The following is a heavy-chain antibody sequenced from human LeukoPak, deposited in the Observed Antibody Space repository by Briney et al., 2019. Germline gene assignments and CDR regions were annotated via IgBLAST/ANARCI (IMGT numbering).Heavy chain of an antibody. CDR3: TYSRAFDY. CDR1: GGSFSGYY. CDR2: INHSGST. V-gene: IGHV4-34*01. J-gene: IGHJ4*02. Sequence: SETLSLTCAVSGGSFSGYYWSWIRQPPGKGLEWIGEINHSGSTNYNPSLKSRVTISVGTSKNQFSLKLSSVTAADTAVYYCTYSRAFDYWGQGTLVTVSS. D-gene: IGHD2-15*01.